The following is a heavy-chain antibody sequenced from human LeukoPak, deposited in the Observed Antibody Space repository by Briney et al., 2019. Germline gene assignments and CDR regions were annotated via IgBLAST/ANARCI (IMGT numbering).Heavy chain of an antibody. D-gene: IGHD4-17*01. CDR2: IYSGAGT. CDR3: ARVPLYGDYADYYFDS. J-gene: IGHJ4*02. Sequence: SGGSLRLSCAASGFTVSNNYMSWVRQAPGKGLEWVSVIYSGAGTYHADSVKGRFTISRDNSKNTLYLQMNSLRAEDTAVYYCARVPLYGDYADYYFDSWGQGTLATVSS. V-gene: IGHV3-66*01. CDR1: GFTVSNNY.